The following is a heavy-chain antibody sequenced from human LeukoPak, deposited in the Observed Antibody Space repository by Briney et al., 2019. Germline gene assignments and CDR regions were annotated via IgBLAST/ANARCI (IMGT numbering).Heavy chain of an antibody. D-gene: IGHD6-19*01. CDR3: ATDPAVAGTTVDY. Sequence: ASVKVSCEVSGYTLTELSMHWVRQAPGKGLEWMGGFDPEDGETIYAQKFQGRVTMTEDTSTDTAYMELSSLRSEDTAVYYCATDPAVAGTTVDYWGQGTLVTVSS. CDR1: GYTLTELS. CDR2: FDPEDGET. J-gene: IGHJ4*02. V-gene: IGHV1-24*01.